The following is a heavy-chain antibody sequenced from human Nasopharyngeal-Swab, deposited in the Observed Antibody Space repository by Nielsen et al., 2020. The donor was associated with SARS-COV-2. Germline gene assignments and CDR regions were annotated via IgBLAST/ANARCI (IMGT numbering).Heavy chain of an antibody. D-gene: IGHD6-6*01. J-gene: IGHJ6*02. CDR3: ARAYSSSSQYYYYYYGMDV. CDR2: IYPGDSDT. CDR1: GYSFTSYW. Sequence: GESLKISCKGSGYSFTSYWIGWVRQMPGKGLEWMGIIYPGDSDTRYSPSFQGQVTISADKSISTAYLQWSSLKASDTAMCYCARAYSSSSQYYYYYYGMDVWGQGTTVTVSS. V-gene: IGHV5-51*01.